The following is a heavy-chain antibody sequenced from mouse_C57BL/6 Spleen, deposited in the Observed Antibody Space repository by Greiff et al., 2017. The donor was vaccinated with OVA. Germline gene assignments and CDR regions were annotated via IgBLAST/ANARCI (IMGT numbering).Heavy chain of an antibody. Sequence: VQLQQSAAELAKPGGSVKLSCKASGYTFTSNWMHWVKQRPGQGLEWIGYINPSSGYTKYNQKFKDKATLTADKSSSTAYMQLSSLTYEDSAVYYCARGTTVVGGDYWGQGTTLTVSS. D-gene: IGHD1-1*01. V-gene: IGHV1-7*01. J-gene: IGHJ2*01. CDR2: INPSSGYT. CDR1: GYTFTSNW. CDR3: ARGTTVVGGDY.